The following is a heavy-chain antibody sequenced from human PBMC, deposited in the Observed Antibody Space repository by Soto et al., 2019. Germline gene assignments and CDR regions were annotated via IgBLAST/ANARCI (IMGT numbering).Heavy chain of an antibody. D-gene: IGHD2-2*01. CDR2: IYPGDSDT. CDR3: AREPVPQRYQNYGMDV. J-gene: IGHJ6*02. CDR1: GYSFTSYW. V-gene: IGHV5-51*01. Sequence: PGESLKISCKGSGYSFTSYWIVWVRQMPGKGLEWMGIIYPGDSDTRYSPSFQGQVTISADKSISTAYLQWSSLRSEDTAVYYCAREPVPQRYQNYGMDVWGQGTTVTVSS.